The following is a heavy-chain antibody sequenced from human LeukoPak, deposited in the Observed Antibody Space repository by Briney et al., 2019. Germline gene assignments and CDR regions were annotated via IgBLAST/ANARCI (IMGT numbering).Heavy chain of an antibody. CDR1: GYTFTGYY. V-gene: IGHV1-18*04. D-gene: IGHD3-9*01. CDR2: ISAYNGNT. J-gene: IGHJ6*02. Sequence: ASVKVSCKASGYTFTGYYMHWVRQAPGQGLEWMGWISAYNGNTNYAQKLQGRVTMTTDTSTSTAYMELRSLRSDDTAVYYCARDRGKIYYDILTGYYRGGNGMDVWGQGTTVTVSS. CDR3: ARDRGKIYYDILTGYYRGGNGMDV.